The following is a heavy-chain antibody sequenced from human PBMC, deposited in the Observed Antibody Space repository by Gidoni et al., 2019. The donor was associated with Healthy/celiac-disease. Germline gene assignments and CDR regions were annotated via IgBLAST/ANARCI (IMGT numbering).Heavy chain of an antibody. CDR1: GFTFSSYG. CDR3: AGWGSPGYFDY. J-gene: IGHJ4*02. V-gene: IGHV3-30*03. Sequence: QVQLVESGGGVVQPGRSLSLSCAASGFTFSSYGMHWVRQAPGKGLEWVAVISYDGSNKYYADSVEGRFTISRDNSKNTLYLQMNSLRAEETAVYYCAGWGSPGYFDYWGQGTLVTVSS. D-gene: IGHD3-16*01. CDR2: ISYDGSNK.